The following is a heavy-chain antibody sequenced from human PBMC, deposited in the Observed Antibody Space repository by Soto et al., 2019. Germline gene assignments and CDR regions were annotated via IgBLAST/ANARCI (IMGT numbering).Heavy chain of an antibody. V-gene: IGHV3-21*01. D-gene: IGHD4-17*01. J-gene: IGHJ4*02. CDR1: GFTFSSYN. Sequence: PAGSLRLSCTASGFTFSSYNMNWVRQAPGKGLEWVSYISTWSSYSFYADSVKGRFTISRDNSENSLYLQLDSLRDEDTAVYYCARASHDYGALDYWGQGALVTVSS. CDR3: ARASHDYGALDY. CDR2: ISTWSSYS.